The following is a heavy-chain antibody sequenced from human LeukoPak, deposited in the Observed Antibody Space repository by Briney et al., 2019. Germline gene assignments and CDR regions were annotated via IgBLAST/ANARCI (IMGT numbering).Heavy chain of an antibody. V-gene: IGHV4-59*01. CDR1: GGSINSYY. J-gene: IGHJ3*02. CDR3: ARHARHASYGNDCFSRAFDI. Sequence: SETLSLTCTVSGGSINSYYWSWIRQPPGKGPEWIGYIHYSGSTKYDPSLKSRVTISVDTSKNQFSLKLNSVTTADTAVYYCARHARHASYGNDCFSRAFDIWGQGTMVIVSS. CDR2: IHYSGST. D-gene: IGHD2-21*02.